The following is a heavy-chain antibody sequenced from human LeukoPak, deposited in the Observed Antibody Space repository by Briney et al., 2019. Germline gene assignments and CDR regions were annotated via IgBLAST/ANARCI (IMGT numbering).Heavy chain of an antibody. CDR1: GGSISRYY. J-gene: IGHJ4*02. D-gene: IGHD6-19*01. Sequence: SETLSLTCTVSGGSISRYYWSWIRQPPGKGLEWIGSIYYSGSTYYNPSLKSRVTISEDTSKNQFSLKLSSVTAADTAVYYCARGLAVESFDYWGQGTLVTVSS. V-gene: IGHV4-39*07. CDR3: ARGLAVESFDY. CDR2: IYYSGST.